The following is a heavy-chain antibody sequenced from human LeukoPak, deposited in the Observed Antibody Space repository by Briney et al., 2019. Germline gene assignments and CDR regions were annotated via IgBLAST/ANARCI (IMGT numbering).Heavy chain of an antibody. CDR1: GGTFSIYS. J-gene: IGHJ1*01. CDR2: IIPKFGSA. D-gene: IGHD3-9*01. Sequence: SVTVSCKTSGGTFSIYSVSWVRQASGQGLEWMGGIIPKFGSANYAQRFQGRVTITTDEATTTVYMELSSLRSDDTAVYYCARDNFAASGVKYFQHWGQGTLVTVSS. CDR3: ARDNFAASGVKYFQH. V-gene: IGHV1-69*05.